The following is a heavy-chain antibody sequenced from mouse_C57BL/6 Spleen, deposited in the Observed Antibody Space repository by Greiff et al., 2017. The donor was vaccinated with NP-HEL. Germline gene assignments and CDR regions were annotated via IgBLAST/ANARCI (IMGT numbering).Heavy chain of an antibody. D-gene: IGHD1-1*01. CDR1: GYTFTSYW. V-gene: IGHV1-55*01. Sequence: QVQLQQPGAELVKPGASVKMSCKASGYTFTSYWITWVKQRPGQGLEWIGDIYPGSGSTNYNEKFKSKATLTVDTSSSTAYMQHSSLTSEDSAVYYCARRYYGSSSYFDYWGQGTTLTVSS. J-gene: IGHJ2*01. CDR3: ARRYYGSSSYFDY. CDR2: IYPGSGST.